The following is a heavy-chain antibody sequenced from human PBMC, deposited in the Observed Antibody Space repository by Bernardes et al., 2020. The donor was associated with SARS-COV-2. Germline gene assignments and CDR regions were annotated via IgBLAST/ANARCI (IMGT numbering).Heavy chain of an antibody. J-gene: IGHJ4*01. CDR2: ISGDGSST. V-gene: IGHV3-74*01. D-gene: IGHD2-21*02. CDR1: GFTFSSYW. CDR3: SGDSVSGPYYY. Sequence: GGSLRLSCVASGFTFSSYWMHWVRQAPGKGLVWVSRISGDGSSTRYADSVKGRFTTQRITALRSKTSLKRAGHETLSLTCTVSGDSVSGPYYYWG.